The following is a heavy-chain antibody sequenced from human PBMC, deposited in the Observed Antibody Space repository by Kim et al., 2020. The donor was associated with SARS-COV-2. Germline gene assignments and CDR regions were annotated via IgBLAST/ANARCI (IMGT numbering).Heavy chain of an antibody. D-gene: IGHD6-19*01. J-gene: IGHJ4*02. CDR3: AKVPRYSSGWYGHFDY. Sequence: GGSLRLSCAASGFTFSSYAMRWVRQAPGKGLEWVSVISGSGDSKYYADSVKGRFTISRDNSKNTLYLQMNSLRAEDTAVYYCAKVPRYSSGWYGHFDYWGQGTLVTVSS. V-gene: IGHV3-23*01. CDR1: GFTFSSYA. CDR2: ISGSGDSK.